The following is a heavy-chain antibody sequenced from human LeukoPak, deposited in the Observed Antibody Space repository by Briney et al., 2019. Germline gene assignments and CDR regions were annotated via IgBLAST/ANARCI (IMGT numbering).Heavy chain of an antibody. J-gene: IGHJ4*02. V-gene: IGHV4-31*03. CDR1: GDSISSGGYY. D-gene: IGHD1-1*01. CDR2: IYYSGNT. CDR3: ARDRGGSGPYDY. Sequence: PSETLSLTCTVSGDSISSGGYYWSWIRQHPGKGLEWIGYIYYSGNTYYNPSLKSRVTISVDTSKNQFSLKLSSVTAADTAVYYCARDRGGSGPYDYWGQGTLVTVSS.